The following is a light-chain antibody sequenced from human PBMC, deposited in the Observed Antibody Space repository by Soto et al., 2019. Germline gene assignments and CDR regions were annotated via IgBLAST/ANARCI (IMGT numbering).Light chain of an antibody. CDR3: QQYTGTPTT. Sequence: EIVFTQSPGTLSLSPGERPTLSCRASPSVTNSYLAWYQQKPGQAPRLLIYAASGRATGIPDRFSGSGSRTDFTLIITRLEPEDFAFYYCQQYTGTPTTFGQGTRLEI. CDR2: AAS. J-gene: IGKJ5*01. V-gene: IGKV3-20*01. CDR1: PSVTNSY.